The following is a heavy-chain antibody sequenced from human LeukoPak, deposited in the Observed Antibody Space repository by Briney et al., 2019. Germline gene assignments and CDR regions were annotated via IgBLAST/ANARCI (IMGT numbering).Heavy chain of an antibody. D-gene: IGHD1-1*01. CDR1: GFTFRSYN. CDR2: ISSSSSTI. Sequence: GGSLRLSCAASGFTFRSYNMKWVRQAPGKGLEWVSYISSSSSTIYYADSVKGRFTISRDNAKNSLYLQMDGLRAEDTAVYYCAFGGGTTGLFDFWGQGTLVTVSS. CDR3: AFGGGTTGLFDF. J-gene: IGHJ4*02. V-gene: IGHV3-48*04.